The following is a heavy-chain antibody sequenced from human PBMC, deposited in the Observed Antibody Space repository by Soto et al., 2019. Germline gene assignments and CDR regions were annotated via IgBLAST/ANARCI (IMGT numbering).Heavy chain of an antibody. CDR3: TRDGGAGTPVPGSQDRYIYFGVDV. D-gene: IGHD6-19*01. CDR1: GFTVSGKS. Sequence: EVQLVDSGGDLIQPGGSLRLSCGASGFTVSGKSLSSVRQAPGKGLEWVSYIYTDGSTYYADSVRGRFTISRDISKNTLYLQMSNLRTEDTAVYHCTRDGGAGTPVPGSQDRYIYFGVDVWGQGTTVIVSS. CDR2: IYTDGST. J-gene: IGHJ6*02. V-gene: IGHV3-53*01.